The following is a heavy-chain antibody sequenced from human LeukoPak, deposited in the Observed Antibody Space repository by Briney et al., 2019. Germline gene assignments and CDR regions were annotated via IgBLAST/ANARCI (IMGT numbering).Heavy chain of an antibody. J-gene: IGHJ5*02. Sequence: PGRSLRLSCTAYGFTFGDYAMSWVCQAPGKGLEWVGFIRSKASGGTTEYAASVKGRFTISRDDSKSIAYLQMNSLKTEDTAVYTCTRGDGSGSSWGQGTLVTVSS. CDR1: GFTFGDYA. D-gene: IGHD3-10*01. CDR2: IRSKASGGTT. V-gene: IGHV3-49*04. CDR3: TRGDGSGSS.